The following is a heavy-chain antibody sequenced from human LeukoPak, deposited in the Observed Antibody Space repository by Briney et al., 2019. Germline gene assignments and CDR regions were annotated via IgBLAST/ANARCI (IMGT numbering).Heavy chain of an antibody. CDR1: GFTFSTYW. CDR3: ARVDWGSSFDH. J-gene: IGHJ4*02. Sequence: GGSLRLSRAASGFTFSTYWMSWVRQAPGKGLEWVANIKQDGSERYYVDSVKGRFTISRDNAKNSLYLQMNSLRAEDTAVYYCARVDWGSSFDHWGQGTLVTVSS. V-gene: IGHV3-7*01. CDR2: IKQDGSER. D-gene: IGHD3/OR15-3a*01.